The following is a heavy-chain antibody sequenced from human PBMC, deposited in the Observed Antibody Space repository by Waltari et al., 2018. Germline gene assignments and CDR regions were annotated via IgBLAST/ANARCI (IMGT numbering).Heavy chain of an antibody. V-gene: IGHV1-18*01. Sequence: VKVSCKASGYTFTSYGISWVRQAPGQGLEWMGWISAYNGNTNYAQKLQGRVTMTTDTSTSTAYMELRSLRSDDTAVYYCARDLRPHKRIYYYDSSGYYYFDYWGQGTLVTVSS. J-gene: IGHJ4*02. CDR1: GYTFTSYG. CDR2: ISAYNGNT. CDR3: ARDLRPHKRIYYYDSSGYYYFDY. D-gene: IGHD3-22*01.